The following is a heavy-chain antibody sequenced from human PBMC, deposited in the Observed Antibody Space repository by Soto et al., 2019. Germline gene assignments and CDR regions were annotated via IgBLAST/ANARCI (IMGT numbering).Heavy chain of an antibody. CDR1: GFSFSTSGVG. V-gene: IGHV2-5*01. Sequence: QMTLKESGPTLVKPTQTLTLTCSFSGFSFSTSGVGVGWVRQPPGKALEWLALIYWSGDEHYRPSLKSRLTITNDPSKNQVVLIMTNMDPVDTATYYCARGLATLPVFAFDVWGQGTTVTVSA. CDR3: ARGLATLPVFAFDV. J-gene: IGHJ3*01. CDR2: IYWSGDE. D-gene: IGHD6-6*01.